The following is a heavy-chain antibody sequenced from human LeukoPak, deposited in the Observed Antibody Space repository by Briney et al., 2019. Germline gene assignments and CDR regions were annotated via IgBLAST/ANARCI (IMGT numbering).Heavy chain of an antibody. Sequence: SETLSLTCTVSGGSISSYYWSWIRQPPGKGLEWIGYIHYSGSTNYNPSLKSRVTISVDTSKNQFSLKLSSVTAADTAVYYCARLDSSGYYYYMDVWGKGTTVTISS. V-gene: IGHV4-59*01. J-gene: IGHJ6*03. D-gene: IGHD3-22*01. CDR2: IHYSGST. CDR3: ARLDSSGYYYYMDV. CDR1: GGSISSYY.